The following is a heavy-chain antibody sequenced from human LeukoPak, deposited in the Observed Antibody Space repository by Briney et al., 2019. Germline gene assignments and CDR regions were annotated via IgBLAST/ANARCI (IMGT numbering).Heavy chain of an antibody. D-gene: IGHD3-10*01. Sequence: PSGTLSLTCAVSGGSISSSNWWSWVRQPPGQGLEWIGEIYHSGSTNYNPSLKSRVTISVDKSKNQFSLKLSSVTAADTAVYSCARGGGIDYYYYYMDVWGKGTTVTVSS. J-gene: IGHJ6*03. V-gene: IGHV4-4*02. CDR1: GGSISSSNW. CDR3: ARGGGIDYYYYYMDV. CDR2: IYHSGST.